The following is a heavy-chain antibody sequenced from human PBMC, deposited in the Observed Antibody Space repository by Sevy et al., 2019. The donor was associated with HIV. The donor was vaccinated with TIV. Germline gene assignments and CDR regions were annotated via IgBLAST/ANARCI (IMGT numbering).Heavy chain of an antibody. Sequence: GGSLRLSCAASGFTFSDYGMHWVRPAPGKGLEWVAVIWSDGSNKYYGDSVKGRFTISRDSSKNTLFLQMNSLRGDDTAVYYCAREERSGTTTSFDYWGQGALVTVSS. D-gene: IGHD1-7*01. CDR2: IWSDGSNK. CDR1: GFTFSDYG. V-gene: IGHV3-33*01. CDR3: AREERSGTTTSFDY. J-gene: IGHJ4*02.